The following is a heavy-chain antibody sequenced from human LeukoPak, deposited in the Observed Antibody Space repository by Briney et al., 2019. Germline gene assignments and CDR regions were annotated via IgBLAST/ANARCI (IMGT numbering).Heavy chain of an antibody. CDR1: GYTFTSYY. CDR2: INPSGGST. CDR3: ARDPSYCSSTSCYGRAFDI. D-gene: IGHD2-2*01. J-gene: IGHJ3*02. V-gene: IGHV1-46*01. Sequence: ASVKVSCKASGYTFTSYYMHWVRQAPGQGLGWMGIINPSGGSTSYEQKFQGRVTMTRDTSTSTVYTELSSLRSEDTAVYYCARDPSYCSSTSCYGRAFDIWGQGTMVTVSS.